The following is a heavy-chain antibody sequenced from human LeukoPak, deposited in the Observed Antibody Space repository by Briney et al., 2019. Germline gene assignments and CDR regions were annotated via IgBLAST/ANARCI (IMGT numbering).Heavy chain of an antibody. J-gene: IGHJ4*02. V-gene: IGHV3-74*01. D-gene: IGHD6-13*01. CDR1: GFTFSSYW. CDR2: INSDGSGT. Sequence: PGGSLRLSCAASGFTFSSYWMHWVRQAPGKGLVWVSRINSDGSGTSYADSVKGRFTISRDNAKNTLYLQMNSLRAEDTAVYYCARGGGQQPNHFDYWGQGTLVTVSS. CDR3: ARGGGQQPNHFDY.